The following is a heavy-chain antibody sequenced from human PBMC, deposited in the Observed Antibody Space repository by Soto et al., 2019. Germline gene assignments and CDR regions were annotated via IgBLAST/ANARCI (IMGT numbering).Heavy chain of an antibody. Sequence: GGSLRLSCAASGFTFSSYGMHWVRQAPGKGLEWVAVIWYDGSNKYYADSVKGRFAISRDNSKNTLYLQMNSLRAEDTAVYYCARASVEQQISFDYWGQGTLVTVSS. CDR1: GFTFSSYG. CDR3: ARASVEQQISFDY. D-gene: IGHD6-13*01. V-gene: IGHV3-33*01. CDR2: IWYDGSNK. J-gene: IGHJ4*02.